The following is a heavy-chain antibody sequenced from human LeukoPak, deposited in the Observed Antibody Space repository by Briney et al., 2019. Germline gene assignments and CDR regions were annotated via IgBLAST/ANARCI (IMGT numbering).Heavy chain of an antibody. Sequence: GGSLRLSCAASGFTFSNYWMHWVRQAPGKGLVWVSRIKGDGTITTYPDSVRGRFTISRDNAKNTLYLQMNSLRAEDTAVYYCARVVGSTMRASFDFWGQGMLVTVSS. CDR1: GFTFSNYW. D-gene: IGHD1-26*01. CDR2: IKGDGTIT. J-gene: IGHJ4*02. CDR3: ARVVGSTMRASFDF. V-gene: IGHV3-74*03.